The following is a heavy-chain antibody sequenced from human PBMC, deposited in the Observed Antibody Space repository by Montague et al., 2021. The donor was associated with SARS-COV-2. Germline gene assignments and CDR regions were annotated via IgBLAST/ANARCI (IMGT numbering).Heavy chain of an antibody. J-gene: IGHJ1*01. D-gene: IGHD6-13*01. CDR2: ISDSGVYT. CDR3: ASHPGYSSSW. Sequence: SLRLSCAASGFTFGSYAMNWVRQAPGKGLGWVSGISDSGVYTYYADSVKGRFTISRDNSKNTLYLQMNSLRAEDTAVYYCASHPGYSSSWWGQGTLVIVSS. V-gene: IGHV3-23*01. CDR1: GFTFGSYA.